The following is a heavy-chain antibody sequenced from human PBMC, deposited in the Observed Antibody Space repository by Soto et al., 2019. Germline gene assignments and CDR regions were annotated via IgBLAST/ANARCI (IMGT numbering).Heavy chain of an antibody. Sequence: SETLSLTCTVSGGSISSYYWSWIRQPPGKGLEWIGYIYYSGSTNYNPSLKSRVTISVDTSKNQFSLKLSSVTAADTAVYYCARESRDGYNWRAPLLYYYYGMDVWGQGTTVTVSS. D-gene: IGHD5-12*01. CDR1: GGSISSYY. CDR3: ARESRDGYNWRAPLLYYYYGMDV. CDR2: IYYSGST. V-gene: IGHV4-59*01. J-gene: IGHJ6*02.